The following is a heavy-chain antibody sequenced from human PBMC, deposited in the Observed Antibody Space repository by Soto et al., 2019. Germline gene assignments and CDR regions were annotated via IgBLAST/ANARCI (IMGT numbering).Heavy chain of an antibody. V-gene: IGHV3-30*18. D-gene: IGHD3-3*01. CDR1: GFTFSSYG. Sequence: QVQLVESGGGVVQPGRSLRLSCAASGFTFSSYGMHWVRQAPGKGLEWVAVISYDGSNKYYADSVKGRFTISRDNSKNTLYLQMNSLRAEDTAVYYCANGFGRVLRFLEWFQGVGYWGQGTLVTVSS. CDR2: ISYDGSNK. J-gene: IGHJ4*02. CDR3: ANGFGRVLRFLEWFQGVGY.